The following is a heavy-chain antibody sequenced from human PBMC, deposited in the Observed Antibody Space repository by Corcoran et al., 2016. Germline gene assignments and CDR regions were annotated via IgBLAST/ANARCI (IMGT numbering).Heavy chain of an antibody. CDR3: ARGYYGSGPYTGAVWFDP. V-gene: IGHV4-39*07. CDR1: GGSISSSSYY. D-gene: IGHD3-10*01. Sequence: QLQLQESGPGLVKPSETLSLTCTVSGGSISSSSYYWGWIRQPPGKGLEWIGSIYYSGSTYYNPSLKSRVTISVDTSKNQFSRKLSSVAAADTAVYYCARGYYGSGPYTGAVWFDPWGQGTLVTVSS. CDR2: IYYSGST. J-gene: IGHJ5*02.